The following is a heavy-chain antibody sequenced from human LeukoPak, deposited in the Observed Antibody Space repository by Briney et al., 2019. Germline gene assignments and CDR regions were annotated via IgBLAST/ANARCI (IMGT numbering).Heavy chain of an antibody. CDR3: VTSTGQQFIPYDY. V-gene: IGHV3-66*02. CDR1: GINVSSNY. Sequence: GGSLRLSCAASGINVSSNYMTWIRQAPGKGLEWVSLIYGGDAAYYAESVRGRFMISRDNSKNTLFLQMNSLRVEDTAVYYCVTSTGQQFIPYDYWGQRTHVTVSS. D-gene: IGHD6-13*01. J-gene: IGHJ4*02. CDR2: IYGGDAA.